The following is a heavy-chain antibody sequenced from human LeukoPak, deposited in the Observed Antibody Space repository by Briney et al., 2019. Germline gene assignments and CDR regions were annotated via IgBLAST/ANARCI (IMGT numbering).Heavy chain of an antibody. CDR3: SRGGSNFYESGGYRVFDY. Sequence: PGGSLRLSCTASGFTFGDYSMTWFRQAPGKGLEWVGLIRSKAFGETTEYAASVKGRFTISRDDSKSIAYVQMNGLKSEDTAVYYCSRGGSNFYESGGYRVFDYWGQGTLVTVSS. J-gene: IGHJ4*02. D-gene: IGHD3-22*01. CDR1: GFTFGDYS. V-gene: IGHV3-49*03. CDR2: IRSKAFGETT.